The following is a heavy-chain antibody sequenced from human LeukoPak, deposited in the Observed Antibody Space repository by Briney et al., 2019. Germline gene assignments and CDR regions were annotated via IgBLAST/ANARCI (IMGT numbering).Heavy chain of an antibody. V-gene: IGHV3-30*18. D-gene: IGHD3-16*01. J-gene: IGHJ4*02. Sequence: GGSLRLSCVASGSTFSSHGMHWVRQAPGKGLEWVAVISKDGSNKYYGDSVRGRFTISRDNSKNTLYLQMNSLRGEDTALYYCAKDAFLITYFDHWGQGILVTVSS. CDR2: ISKDGSNK. CDR3: AKDAFLITYFDH. CDR1: GSTFSSHG.